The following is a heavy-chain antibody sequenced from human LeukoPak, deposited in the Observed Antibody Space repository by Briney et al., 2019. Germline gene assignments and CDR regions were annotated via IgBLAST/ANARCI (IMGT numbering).Heavy chain of an antibody. V-gene: IGHV4-59*01. CDR2: IYYSGST. J-gene: IGHJ4*02. CDR1: GGSISSYY. D-gene: IGHD6-13*01. CDR3: ARVDSNNWYDSRGYFDY. Sequence: NPSETLSLTCTVSGGSISSYYWSWIRQPPGKGLEWIGYIYYSGSTNYNPSLKSRVTISVDTSKNQFSLKLSSVTAADTAVYYCARVDSNNWYDSRGYFDYWGQGTLVTVSS.